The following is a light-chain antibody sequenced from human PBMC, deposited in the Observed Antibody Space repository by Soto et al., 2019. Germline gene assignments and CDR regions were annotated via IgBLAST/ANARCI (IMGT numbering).Light chain of an antibody. CDR2: EVS. J-gene: IGLJ3*02. Sequence: QSALTQPPSASGSPGQSVTISCTGTSSDVGGYNYVSWYQQHPGKAPKLMIYEVSKRPSGVPDRFSGSKSGNTASLTVSGLPAEDEADYYCSSYAGSNWVFGGGTKLTVL. CDR1: SSDVGGYNY. CDR3: SSYAGSNWV. V-gene: IGLV2-8*01.